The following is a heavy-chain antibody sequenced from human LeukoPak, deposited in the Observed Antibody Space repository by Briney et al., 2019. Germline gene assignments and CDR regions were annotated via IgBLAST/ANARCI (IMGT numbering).Heavy chain of an antibody. Sequence: ASVKVSCKASGYTFTSYDINWVRQATGQGLEWMGWMNPNSGNTGYAQKFQGRVTMTRNTSISTAYMELSSLRSEDTAVYYCARRPGGYYYDSSGLADYWGQGTLVTVSS. J-gene: IGHJ4*02. CDR2: MNPNSGNT. CDR1: GYTFTSYD. CDR3: ARRPGGYYYDSSGLADY. V-gene: IGHV1-8*01. D-gene: IGHD3-22*01.